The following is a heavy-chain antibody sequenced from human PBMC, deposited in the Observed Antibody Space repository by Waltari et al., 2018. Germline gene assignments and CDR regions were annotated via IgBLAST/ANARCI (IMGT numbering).Heavy chain of an antibody. CDR1: GGSFSGYY. J-gene: IGHJ4*02. CDR3: AGRFDYYGSGSFNY. Sequence: QVQLQQWGAGLLKPSETLSLTCAVYGGSFSGYYWSWIRQPPGKGLEWIGEINHSGSTNYNSSLKSRVTISVDTSKNQFSLKLSSVTAADTAVYYCAGRFDYYGSGSFNYWGQGTLVTVSS. D-gene: IGHD3-10*01. V-gene: IGHV4-34*01. CDR2: INHSGST.